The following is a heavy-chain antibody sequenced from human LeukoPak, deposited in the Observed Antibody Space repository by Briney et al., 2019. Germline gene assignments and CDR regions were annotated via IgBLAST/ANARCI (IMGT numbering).Heavy chain of an antibody. CDR1: GGSISSGDYY. CDR3: AREADVWGNHYFDN. V-gene: IGHV4-30-4*01. Sequence: SQTVSLTCTVSGGSISSGDYYWSWIRQPPGKGLEWIGYIYYSGSTYYNPSLKSRVTISVDTSKNQFSLKLSSVTAADTAVYYCAREADVWGNHYFDNWGQGTLVTVSS. J-gene: IGHJ4*02. D-gene: IGHD3-16*01. CDR2: IYYSGST.